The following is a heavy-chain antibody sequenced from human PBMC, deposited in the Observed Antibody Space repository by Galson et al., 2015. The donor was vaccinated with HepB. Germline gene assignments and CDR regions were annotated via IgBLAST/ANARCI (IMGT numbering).Heavy chain of an antibody. CDR2: MNPNSGNT. CDR3: ARGWWEQLVYYYYGMDV. D-gene: IGHD6-6*01. CDR1: GYTFTSYD. J-gene: IGHJ6*02. Sequence: SVKVSCKASGYTFTSYDINWVRQATGQGLEWMGWMNPNSGNTGFAQKFQGRVTMTRSTSISTAYMELSSLRSEDTAVYYCARGWWEQLVYYYYGMDVWGQGTTVTVSS. V-gene: IGHV1-8*01.